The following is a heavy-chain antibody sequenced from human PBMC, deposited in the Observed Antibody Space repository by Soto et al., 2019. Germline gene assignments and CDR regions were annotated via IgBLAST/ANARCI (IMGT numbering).Heavy chain of an antibody. Sequence: SETLSLTCSVSGASISRGAFFWTWIRQHPGKGLEWIGNIYYSGSAYYNPSLKSRVFMSVDTSKNQFSLNLSSVTAADTAVYYCARGRSSSGWRRRPFDIWGQGTMVTVSS. V-gene: IGHV4-31*03. D-gene: IGHD6-19*01. CDR1: GASISRGAFF. CDR3: ARGRSSSGWRRRPFDI. CDR2: IYYSGSA. J-gene: IGHJ3*02.